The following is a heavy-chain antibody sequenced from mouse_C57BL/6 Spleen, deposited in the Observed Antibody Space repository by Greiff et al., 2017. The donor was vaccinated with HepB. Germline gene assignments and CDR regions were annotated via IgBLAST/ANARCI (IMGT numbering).Heavy chain of an antibody. CDR1: GYSITSGYY. J-gene: IGHJ4*01. D-gene: IGHD2-1*01. CDR3: ARGLYGNYVGMDY. V-gene: IGHV3-6*01. CDR2: ISYDGSN. Sequence: VQLQQSGPGLVKPSQSLSLTCSVTGYSITSGYYWNWIRQFPGNKLEWMGYISYDGSNNYNPSLKNRISITRDTSKNQFFLKLNSVTTEDTATYYCARGLYGNYVGMDYWGQGTSVTVSS.